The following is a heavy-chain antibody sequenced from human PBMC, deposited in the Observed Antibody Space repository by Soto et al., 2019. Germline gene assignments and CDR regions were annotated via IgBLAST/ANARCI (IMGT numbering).Heavy chain of an antibody. J-gene: IGHJ6*02. CDR3: ARMGDVPYYYYGMDV. CDR2: INGYNGNA. CDR1: GYTFTTYG. V-gene: IGHV1-18*01. D-gene: IGHD3-16*01. Sequence: QVQLVQSGAEVKKPGASVTVSCKASGYTFTTYGVSWVRQAPGQGLEWLGWINGYNGNAKYAENLQGRVTMTTDTSTSTAYMEPRSLRSDDTAVYYCARMGDVPYYYYGMDVWGQGTPVTVSS.